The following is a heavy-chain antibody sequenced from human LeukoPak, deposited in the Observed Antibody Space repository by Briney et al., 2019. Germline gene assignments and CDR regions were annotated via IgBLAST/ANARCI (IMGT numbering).Heavy chain of an antibody. Sequence: PGGSLRLSCAASGFSFSTYAMSWVRQAPGKGLEWVLHFGGSGGTIYYADSVEGRFTISRDNSKNTLYLQMNSLRAEDTAVYYCAKSDCGGDCHLLDYWGQGTLVTVSS. CDR2: FGGSGGTI. V-gene: IGHV3-23*01. D-gene: IGHD2-21*02. CDR1: GFSFSTYA. J-gene: IGHJ4*02. CDR3: AKSDCGGDCHLLDY.